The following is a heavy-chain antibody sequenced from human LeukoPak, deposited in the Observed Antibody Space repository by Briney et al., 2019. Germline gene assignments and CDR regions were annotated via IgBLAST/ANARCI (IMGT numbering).Heavy chain of an antibody. CDR2: IYSGGDT. CDR3: TRDPDG. J-gene: IGHJ4*02. CDR1: GFSVSDFY. Sequence: PGGSLRLSCAATGFSVSDFYMSWVRLAPGKGLEWVSVIYSGGDTFHAESVKGRFTLSRDNSKNILYLQMNSLRAEDTAVYYRTRDPDGWGQGTLVTVSS. V-gene: IGHV3-66*01.